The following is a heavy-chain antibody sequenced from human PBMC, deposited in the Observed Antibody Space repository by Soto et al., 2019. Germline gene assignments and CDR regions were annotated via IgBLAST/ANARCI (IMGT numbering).Heavy chain of an antibody. CDR2: IIPILGIA. CDR1: GGTFSSYT. CDR3: ARGIVVVPAAVKDAFDI. D-gene: IGHD2-2*01. V-gene: IGHV1-69*02. J-gene: IGHJ3*02. Sequence: ASVKVSCKASGGTFSSYTISWVRQAPGQGLEWMGRIIPILGIANYAQKFQGRVTITADKSTSTAYMELSSLRSEDTAVYYCARGIVVVPAAVKDAFDIWGQGTMVTVSS.